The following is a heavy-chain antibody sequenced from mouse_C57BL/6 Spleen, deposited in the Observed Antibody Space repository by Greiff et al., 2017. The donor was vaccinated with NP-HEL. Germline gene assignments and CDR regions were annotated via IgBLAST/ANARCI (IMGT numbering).Heavy chain of an antibody. V-gene: IGHV1-22*01. Sequence: VQLQQSGPELVKPGASVKMSCKASGYTFTDYNMHWVKQSHGKSLEWIGYINPNNGGTSYNQKFKGKATLTVNKSSSTAYMELRSLTSEDSAVYYCARRYHYGFYAMDYWGQGTSVTVSS. D-gene: IGHD1-1*01. CDR3: ARRYHYGFYAMDY. CDR2: INPNNGGT. CDR1: GYTFTDYN. J-gene: IGHJ4*01.